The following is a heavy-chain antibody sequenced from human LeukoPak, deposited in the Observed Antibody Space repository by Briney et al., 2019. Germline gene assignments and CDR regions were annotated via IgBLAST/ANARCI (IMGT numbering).Heavy chain of an antibody. J-gene: IGHJ3*02. CDR2: IYSGGDT. V-gene: IGHV3-66*01. Sequence: GGSLRLSCAASGFSVSSNYMSWVRQAPGKGLEWVSVIYSGGDTYYTDSVKGRFTISRDSSNNTLFLRMNSLRAEDTAVYYCARGTTYYYDSTGYYGSAFDIWGRGTMVTVSS. D-gene: IGHD3-22*01. CDR1: GFSVSSNY. CDR3: ARGTTYYYDSTGYYGSAFDI.